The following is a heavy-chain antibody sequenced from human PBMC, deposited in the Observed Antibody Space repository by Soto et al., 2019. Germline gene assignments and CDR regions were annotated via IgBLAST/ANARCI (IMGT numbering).Heavy chain of an antibody. CDR1: GGSISSGRYS. J-gene: IGHJ6*02. D-gene: IGHD3-10*01. V-gene: IGHV4-30-2*01. Sequence: TLSFSCADSGGSISSGRYSWSWIRQPPGKVLEWIVYIYHSGITYYNPSLKSRVTISVDRSKNQFSLKLSSVTAADTAVYYCARDSLITMVRAVKQYYYYGMDVSGQETTVTVSS. CDR3: ARDSLITMVRAVKQYYYYGMDV. CDR2: IYHSGIT.